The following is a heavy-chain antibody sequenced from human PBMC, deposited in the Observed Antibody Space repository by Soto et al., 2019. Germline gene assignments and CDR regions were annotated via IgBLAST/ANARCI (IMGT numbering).Heavy chain of an antibody. CDR3: AKDRLSRDGYNYAWDY. Sequence: ESGGGVVQPGRSLRLSCAASGFTFSSYGMHWVRQAPGKGLEWVAVISYDGSNKYYADSVKGRFTISRDNSKNTLYLQMNSLRAEDTAVYYCAKDRLSRDGYNYAWDYWGQGTLVTVSS. CDR1: GFTFSSYG. V-gene: IGHV3-30*18. D-gene: IGHD5-12*01. CDR2: ISYDGSNK. J-gene: IGHJ4*02.